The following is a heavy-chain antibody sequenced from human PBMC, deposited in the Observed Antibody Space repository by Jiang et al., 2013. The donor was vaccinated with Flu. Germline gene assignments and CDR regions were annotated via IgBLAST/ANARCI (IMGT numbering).Heavy chain of an antibody. J-gene: IGHJ3*02. CDR3: ASRSPYMVATIGAFDI. CDR2: IYQRGST. Sequence: SGSGLVKPSETLSLTCTVSGHSISSGYYWGWIRQSPGKGLEWIGTIYQRGSTHYNPSLKSRLTTSIDTSKNQFSLKLSSVTAADTAVYYCASRSPYMVATIGAFDIWGQGTMVIVSS. CDR1: GHSISSGYY. D-gene: IGHD5-12*01. V-gene: IGHV4-38-2*02.